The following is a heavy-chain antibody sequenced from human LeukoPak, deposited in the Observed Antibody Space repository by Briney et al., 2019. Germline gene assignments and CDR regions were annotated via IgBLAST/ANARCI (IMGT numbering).Heavy chain of an antibody. CDR2: INHSGST. D-gene: IGHD3-22*01. J-gene: IGHJ4*02. Sequence: SETLSLTCAVYGGSFGGYYWSWIRQPPGKGLEWIGEINHSGSTNYNPSLKSRVTISVDTSKNQFSLKLSSVTAADTAVYYCAREISYYYDSSGYPATFDYWGQGTLVTVSS. V-gene: IGHV4-34*01. CDR3: AREISYYYDSSGYPATFDY. CDR1: GGSFGGYY.